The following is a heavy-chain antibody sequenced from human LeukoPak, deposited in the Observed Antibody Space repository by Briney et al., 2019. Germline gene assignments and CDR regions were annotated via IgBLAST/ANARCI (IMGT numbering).Heavy chain of an antibody. CDR3: ARDVQQLVETGYYYYYMDV. V-gene: IGHV4-61*02. CDR2: IYTSGIT. Sequence: SQTLSLXCTVSGGSISSGSYYWSWIRQPAGKGLEWIGRIYTSGITNYNPSLKSRVTISVDTSKNQFPLKLSSVTAADTAVYYCARDVQQLVETGYYYYYMDVWGKGTTVTVSS. J-gene: IGHJ6*03. D-gene: IGHD6-6*01. CDR1: GGSISSGSYY.